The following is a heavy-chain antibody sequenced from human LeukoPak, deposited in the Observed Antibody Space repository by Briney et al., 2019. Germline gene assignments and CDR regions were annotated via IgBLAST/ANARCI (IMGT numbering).Heavy chain of an antibody. D-gene: IGHD3-10*01. J-gene: IGHJ4*02. CDR1: GFTFSSYT. CDR2: ISNSGGST. V-gene: IGHV3-23*01. CDR3: AKRASGSGTSLYYFDY. Sequence: GGSLRLSCAASGFTFSSYTMSWVRQAPGKGLEWVSVISNSGGSTFYADSVKGRFTISRDNSKNTLYLQMNSLRAEDTAVYYCAKRASGSGTSLYYFDYWGQGTLVTVSS.